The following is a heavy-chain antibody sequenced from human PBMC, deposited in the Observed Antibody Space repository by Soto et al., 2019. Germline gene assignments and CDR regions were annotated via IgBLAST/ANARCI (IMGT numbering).Heavy chain of an antibody. CDR2: IKQDGSER. CDR3: ATDSGTSDY. Sequence: GGSLRLSCAASGFTFSTYLMSWVRQAPGKGLEWVANIKQDGSERYYVDSVKGRFTISRDNAKNSLYLQMNSLRAEDTAVYYCATDSGTSDYWGQGTLVTVSS. J-gene: IGHJ4*02. V-gene: IGHV3-7*01. D-gene: IGHD1-1*01. CDR1: GFTFSTYL.